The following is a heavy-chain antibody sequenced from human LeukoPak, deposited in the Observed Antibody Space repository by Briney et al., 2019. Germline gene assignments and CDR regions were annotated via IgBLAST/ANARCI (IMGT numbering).Heavy chain of an antibody. CDR2: ISSSGRGV. D-gene: IGHD1-7*01. Sequence: PGGSLRLSCVASRFTSSDYYMTWVRHAPGKGLEWISYISSSGRGVEYAGSVRGRFTLSRDNAKNSLYLEMNSLRAEDTAVYYCARDLTGTAYDSWGQGTLVTVSS. CDR1: RFTSSDYY. V-gene: IGHV3-11*04. J-gene: IGHJ5*01. CDR3: ARDLTGTAYDS.